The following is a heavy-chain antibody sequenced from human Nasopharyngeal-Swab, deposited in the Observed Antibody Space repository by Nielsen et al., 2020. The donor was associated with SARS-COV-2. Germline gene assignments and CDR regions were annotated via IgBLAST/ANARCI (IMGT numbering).Heavy chain of an antibody. CDR1: GFTFSDHD. CDR2: ISGSGRNT. CDR3: AKGIYGDYLIDY. V-gene: IGHV3-23*01. D-gene: IGHD4-17*01. J-gene: IGHJ4*02. Sequence: GGSLRLSCVASGFTFSDHDMNWVRQAPGKGLEWVSAISGSGRNTYYANSVEGRFTISRDNSKSTLFLQMNGLRAEDTALYYCAKGIYGDYLIDYWGQGTLVTVSS.